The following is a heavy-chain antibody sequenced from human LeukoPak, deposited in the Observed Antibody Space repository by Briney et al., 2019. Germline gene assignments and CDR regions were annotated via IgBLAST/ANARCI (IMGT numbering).Heavy chain of an antibody. J-gene: IGHJ4*02. V-gene: IGHV1-2*02. CDR3: ARGAGGIGDLTDY. CDR2: INPNSGGT. Sequence: ASVKVSCKASGYTFTGYYMHWVRQAPGQGREWMGWINPNSGGTNYAQKFQGRVTMTRDTSISTAYMELSRLRSDDTAVYYCARGAGGIGDLTDYWGQGTLVTVSS. CDR1: GYTFTGYY. D-gene: IGHD3-16*01.